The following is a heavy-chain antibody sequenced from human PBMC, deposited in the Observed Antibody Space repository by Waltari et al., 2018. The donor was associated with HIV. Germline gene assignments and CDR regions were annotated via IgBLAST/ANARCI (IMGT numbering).Heavy chain of an antibody. V-gene: IGHV4-34*01. CDR2: INHSGST. CDR3: ARRGGLWFGEN. J-gene: IGHJ4*02. Sequence: QVQLQQWGAGLLKPSETLSLTCAVYGGSFSGYYWSWIRQPPGKGLEWIGEINHSGSTNYNPSLKSRVTISVDTSKNQFSLKLSSVTAADTAVYYCARRGGLWFGENWGQGTLVTVSS. D-gene: IGHD3-10*01. CDR1: GGSFSGYY.